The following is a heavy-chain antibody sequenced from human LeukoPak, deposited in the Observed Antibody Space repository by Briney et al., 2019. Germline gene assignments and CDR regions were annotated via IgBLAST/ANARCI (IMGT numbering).Heavy chain of an antibody. CDR3: ARDTGKQQLVPWFDP. J-gene: IGHJ5*02. D-gene: IGHD6-13*01. V-gene: IGHV3-33*01. Sequence: PGRSLRLSCAASGFTFSSYGMHWVRQAPGKGLEWVAVIWYDGSNKYYADSVKGRFTISRDNSKNTLYLQMNSLRAEDTAVYYCARDTGKQQLVPWFDPWGQGTLVTVSS. CDR2: IWYDGSNK. CDR1: GFTFSSYG.